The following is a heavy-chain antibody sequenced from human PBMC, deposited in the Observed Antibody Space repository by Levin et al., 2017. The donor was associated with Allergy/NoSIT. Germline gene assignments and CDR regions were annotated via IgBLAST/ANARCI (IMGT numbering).Heavy chain of an antibody. CDR3: ARVAGYSYGYYFDY. D-gene: IGHD5-18*01. CDR2: IYLSGST. Sequence: SCAVSGGSISSGGYSWSWIRQPPGKGLEWIGNIYLSGSTNDNPSLKSRVTMSVDRSKNQFSLQLSYVTAADTAVYYCARVAGYSYGYYFDYWGPGTLVTVSS. J-gene: IGHJ4*02. V-gene: IGHV4-30-2*01. CDR1: GGSISSGGYS.